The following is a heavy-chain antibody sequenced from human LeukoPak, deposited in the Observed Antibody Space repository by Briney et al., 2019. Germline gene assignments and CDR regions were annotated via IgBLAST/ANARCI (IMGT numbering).Heavy chain of an antibody. CDR3: VRVAKVLPNYYHYYLDV. D-gene: IGHD5-24*01. V-gene: IGHV5-51*01. J-gene: IGHJ6*03. CDR2: IYPDDPEP. CDR1: GCSFSKVW. Sequence: GEALQISCEGHGCSFSKVWIAWGRRMPGKGGDVRGSIYPDDPEPKYSPSFRGQVTVSVDRSMNTAYLEWRSLRASDTAMYFCVRVAKVLPNYYHYYLDVWGLGTAVTVSS.